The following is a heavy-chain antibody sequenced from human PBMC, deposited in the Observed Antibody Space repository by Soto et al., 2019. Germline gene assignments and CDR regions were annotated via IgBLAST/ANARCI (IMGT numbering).Heavy chain of an antibody. CDR2: IIPIFGTA. V-gene: IGHV1-69*13. D-gene: IGHD1-26*01. Sequence: SVKVSCKASGGTFSSYAISWVRQAPGQGLEWMGGIIPIFGTANYAQKFQGRVTITADESTSTAYMELSSLRSEDTAVYYCASRRSPKRELIRWYGFDPWGQGTLVTVSS. J-gene: IGHJ5*02. CDR3: ASRRSPKRELIRWYGFDP. CDR1: GGTFSSYA.